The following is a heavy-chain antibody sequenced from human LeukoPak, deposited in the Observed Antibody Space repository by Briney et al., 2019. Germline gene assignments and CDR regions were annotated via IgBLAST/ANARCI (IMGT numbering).Heavy chain of an antibody. D-gene: IGHD3-10*01. CDR1: GFTFSSYG. CDR3: AKDFGSGSYTPPNWFDP. Sequence: PGGSLRLSCAASGFTFSSYGMHWVRQAPGKGLEWVAVISYDGSNKYYADSVKGRFTISRDNSKNTLCLQMNSLRAEDTAVYYCAKDFGSGSYTPPNWFDPWGQGTLVTVSS. J-gene: IGHJ5*02. CDR2: ISYDGSNK. V-gene: IGHV3-30*18.